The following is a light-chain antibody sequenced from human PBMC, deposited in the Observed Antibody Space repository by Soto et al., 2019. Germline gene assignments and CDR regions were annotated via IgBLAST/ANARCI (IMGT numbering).Light chain of an antibody. CDR1: QRITNNF. CDR2: GAS. J-gene: IGKJ2*01. Sequence: EIVLTQSPVTLSLSPGERATLSCRASQRITNNFLAWFQQRPGLAPRLLIYGASSRASGIPERFSGSGSGTDFALTISRLEPEDFAVYYCQQYGRSPFTFGQGTKLHIK. V-gene: IGKV3-20*01. CDR3: QQYGRSPFT.